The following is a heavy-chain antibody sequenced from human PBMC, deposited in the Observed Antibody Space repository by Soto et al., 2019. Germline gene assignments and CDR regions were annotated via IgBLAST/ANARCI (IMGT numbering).Heavy chain of an antibody. CDR1: GFTFSSYS. CDR2: ISGNGGST. CDR3: ARRGYGLYFDD. Sequence: RVSLRLSCAASGFTFSSYSMHWVRQAPGKGLEYVSAISGNGGSTYSANSVKGRFTISRENSKNTLYLQMGSLRAEDMAVYYCARRGYGLYFDDWGEGTLVTVCS. J-gene: IGHJ4*02. D-gene: IGHD3-10*01. V-gene: IGHV3-64*01.